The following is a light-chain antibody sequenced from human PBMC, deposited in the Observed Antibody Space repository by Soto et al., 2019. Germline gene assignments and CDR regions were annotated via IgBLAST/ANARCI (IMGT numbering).Light chain of an antibody. Sequence: DIQMTQYPNTLSASVVDRVSRTFLASQSISSYLNWYQQKPGKAPKLLIYAASSLQSGVPSRFRGSGSGTDFTLTISSLQPEDFATYYCQQSYSTLLTFGGRTNV. V-gene: IGKV1-39*01. CDR2: AAS. CDR3: QQSYSTLLT. J-gene: IGKJ4*01. CDR1: QSISSY.